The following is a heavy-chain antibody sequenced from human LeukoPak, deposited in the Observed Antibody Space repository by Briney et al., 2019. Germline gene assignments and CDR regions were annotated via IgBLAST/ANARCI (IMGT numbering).Heavy chain of an antibody. J-gene: IGHJ5*02. V-gene: IGHV3-30*02. CDR3: AKDFLANGDYGWFDP. D-gene: IGHD4-17*01. CDR2: IRYDGSSK. Sequence: GGSLRLSCAASGFSYSNYGMHWVRQAPGKGLEWVAFIRYDGSSKYYADPVKGRFTISRDNSKNTLYLQMNSLRAEDTAVYYCAKDFLANGDYGWFDPWGQGTLVTVSS. CDR1: GFSYSNYG.